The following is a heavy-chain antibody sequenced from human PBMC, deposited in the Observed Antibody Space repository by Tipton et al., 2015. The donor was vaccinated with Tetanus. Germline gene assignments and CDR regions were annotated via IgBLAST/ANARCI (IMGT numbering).Heavy chain of an antibody. CDR2: IYYTGNT. Sequence: GLVKPSQTLSVTCTVSGGSINSGGYYWSWLRQHPGKGLEWIGYIYYTGNTYYNPSLKSRVTISVDTSNSQFTLRLISVTAADTAVYYCAKSPLTGQEVLEHLSEQSYYHYYSMDVWGQGTTVTVSS. D-gene: IGHD3-3*01. J-gene: IGHJ6*02. V-gene: IGHV4-31*03. CDR3: AKSPLTGQEVLEHLSEQSYYHYYSMDV. CDR1: GGSINSGGYY.